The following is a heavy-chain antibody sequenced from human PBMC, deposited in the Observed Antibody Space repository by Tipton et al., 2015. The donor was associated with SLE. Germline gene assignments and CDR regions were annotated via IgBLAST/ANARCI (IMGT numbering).Heavy chain of an antibody. V-gene: IGHV4-34*01. CDR3: ARGGGQQGRAFDI. Sequence: TLSLTCPVYGGSFSGYYWSWIRQPPGKGLEWIGEINHSGSTNYNPSLKSRVTISVDTSKNQFSLKLSSVTAADTAVYYCARGGGQQGRAFDIWGQGTMVTVSS. CDR2: INHSGST. CDR1: GGSFSGYY. D-gene: IGHD6-13*01. J-gene: IGHJ3*02.